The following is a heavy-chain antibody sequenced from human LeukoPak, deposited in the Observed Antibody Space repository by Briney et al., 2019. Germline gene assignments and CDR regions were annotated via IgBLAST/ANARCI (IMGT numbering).Heavy chain of an antibody. J-gene: IGHJ3*02. Sequence: ASVKVSCKASGYTFTNYGISWVRQAPGQGLEWMGWISAYNGNTHYAQKLQGRVTMTTDTSTSTAYMELRSLRSADTAVYYCARPTESTYSAFDIWGQGTMVTVSS. D-gene: IGHD2-21*01. CDR2: ISAYNGNT. CDR3: ARPTESTYSAFDI. CDR1: GYTFTNYG. V-gene: IGHV1-18*01.